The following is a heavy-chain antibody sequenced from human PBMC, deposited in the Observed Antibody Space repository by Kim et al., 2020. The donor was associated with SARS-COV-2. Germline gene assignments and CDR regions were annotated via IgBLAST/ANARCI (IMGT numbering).Heavy chain of an antibody. CDR2: ISAYNGNT. J-gene: IGHJ4*02. CDR1: GYTFTSYG. V-gene: IGHV1-18*04. D-gene: IGHD6-13*01. Sequence: ASVKVSCKASGYTFTSYGISWVRQAPGQGLEWMGWISAYNGNTNYAQKLQGRVTMTTDTSTSTAYMELRSLRSDDTAVYYCARVEYSSSWYAPDYWGQGTLVTVSS. CDR3: ARVEYSSSWYAPDY.